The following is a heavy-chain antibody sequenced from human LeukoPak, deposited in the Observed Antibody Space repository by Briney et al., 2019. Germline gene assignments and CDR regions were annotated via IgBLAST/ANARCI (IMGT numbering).Heavy chain of an antibody. V-gene: IGHV3-66*01. CDR2: IYTGGST. Sequence: GGSLRLSCRACGFTFRSCDRSWVGRAPGKGLEWVSVIYTGGSTYYADSVKDRFTISRDNSKNTLYLQINRLRAEDTAVYYCARDPSLAYWGQGTLVTVSS. CDR1: GFTFRSCD. CDR3: ARDPSLAY. J-gene: IGHJ4*02.